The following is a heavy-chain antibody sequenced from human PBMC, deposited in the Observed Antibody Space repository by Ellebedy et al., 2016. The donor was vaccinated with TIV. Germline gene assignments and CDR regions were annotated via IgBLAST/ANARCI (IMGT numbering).Heavy chain of an antibody. Sequence: GGSLRLXXAASGFTFSSYSMSWVRQAPGKRLEWVSSISSTSSYIYYSDSVKGRFTISRDNAKNSLYLQMNSLRAEDTAVYYCARDFQLLYWGQGTLVTVSS. CDR3: ARDFQLLY. V-gene: IGHV3-21*01. CDR1: GFTFSSYS. CDR2: ISSTSSYI. D-gene: IGHD2-2*01. J-gene: IGHJ4*02.